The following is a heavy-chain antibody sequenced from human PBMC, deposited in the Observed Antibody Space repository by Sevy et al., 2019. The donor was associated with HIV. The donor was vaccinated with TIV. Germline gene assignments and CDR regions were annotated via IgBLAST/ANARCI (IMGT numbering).Heavy chain of an antibody. V-gene: IGHV3-74*01. CDR3: ARVDCSSTSCYAHYYYGMDV. CDR1: GFTFSSYW. J-gene: IGHJ6*02. Sequence: GGSLRLSCAASGFTFSSYWMHWVRQAPWKGLVWVSRINSDRSSTSYADSVKGRFTISRDNAKNTLYLQMNSLRAEDTAVYYCARVDCSSTSCYAHYYYGMDVWGQGTTVTVSS. CDR2: INSDRSST. D-gene: IGHD2-2*01.